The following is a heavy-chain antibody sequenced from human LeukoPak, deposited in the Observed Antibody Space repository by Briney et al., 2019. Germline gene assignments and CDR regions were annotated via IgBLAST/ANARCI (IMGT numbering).Heavy chain of an antibody. CDR3: AKDLSRNSAVTTVTINDY. V-gene: IGHV3-23*01. Sequence: PGGSLRLSRAASGFTFSSYAMSWVRQAPGKGLEWVSAISGSGGSTYYADSVKGRFTISRDNSKNTLYLQMNSLRAEDTAVYYCAKDLSRNSAVTTVTINDYWGQGTLVTVSS. CDR2: ISGSGGST. CDR1: GFTFSSYA. J-gene: IGHJ4*02. D-gene: IGHD4-11*01.